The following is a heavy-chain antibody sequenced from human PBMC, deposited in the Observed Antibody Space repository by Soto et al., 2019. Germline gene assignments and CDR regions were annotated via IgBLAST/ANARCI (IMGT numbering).Heavy chain of an antibody. V-gene: IGHV4-61*01. CDR1: GGSVSIGSHY. Sequence: SETLSLTCTVSGGSVSIGSHYWSWIRQPPGKGLEWIGYIYYSGSTNYNPSLKSRVTISVDTSKNQFSLKLSSVTAADTAVYYCAIGESRYCSGGSCYLDYWGQGTLVTVSS. D-gene: IGHD2-15*01. J-gene: IGHJ4*02. CDR3: AIGESRYCSGGSCYLDY. CDR2: IYYSGST.